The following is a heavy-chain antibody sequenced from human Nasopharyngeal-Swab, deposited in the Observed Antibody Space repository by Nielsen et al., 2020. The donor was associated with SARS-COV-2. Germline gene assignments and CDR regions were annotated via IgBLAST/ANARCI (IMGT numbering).Heavy chain of an antibody. V-gene: IGHV3-30*03. D-gene: IGHD5-12*01. Sequence: GESLKISCAAPGFTFSSYGMHWVRQAPGKGLEWVAVISYDGSNKYYADSVKGRFTISRDNAKNSLYLQMDSLRAEDTAVYYCPSQRGGSGYDRWGQGTLVTVSS. CDR3: PSQRGGSGYDR. CDR1: GFTFSSYG. CDR2: ISYDGSNK. J-gene: IGHJ4*02.